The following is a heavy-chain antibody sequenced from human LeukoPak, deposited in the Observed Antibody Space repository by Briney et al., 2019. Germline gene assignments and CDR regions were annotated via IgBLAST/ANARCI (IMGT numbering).Heavy chain of an antibody. J-gene: IGHJ4*02. CDR2: ISSSSSTI. V-gene: IGHV3-48*01. Sequence: GGSLRLSCAASGFTFSSYSMNWVRQAPGKGLEWVSYISSSSSTIYYADSVKGRFTISRDNSKNTLYLQMNSLRAEDTAVYYCAKFEWELGISDYWGQGTLVAVSS. D-gene: IGHD7-27*01. CDR1: GFTFSSYS. CDR3: AKFEWELGISDY.